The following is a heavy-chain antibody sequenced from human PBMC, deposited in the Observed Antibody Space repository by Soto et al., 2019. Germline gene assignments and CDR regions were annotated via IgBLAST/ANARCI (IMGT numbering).Heavy chain of an antibody. CDR2: ISYDGSNK. Sequence: GGSLRLSCAASGFTFSSYAMHWVRQAPGKGLEWVAVISYDGSNKYYADSVKGRFTISRDNSKNTLYLQMNSLRAEDTAVYYCARDREYSSPGRPAAHIDYYYYGMDVWGQGTTVTVSS. V-gene: IGHV3-30-3*01. CDR1: GFTFSSYA. CDR3: ARDREYSSPGRPAAHIDYYYYGMDV. D-gene: IGHD6-6*01. J-gene: IGHJ6*02.